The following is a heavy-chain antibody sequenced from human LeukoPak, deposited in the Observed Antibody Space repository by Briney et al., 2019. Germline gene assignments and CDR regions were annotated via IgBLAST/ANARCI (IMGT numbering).Heavy chain of an antibody. V-gene: IGHV4-59*08. D-gene: IGHD5-12*01. CDR1: GGSISSYY. CDR2: IYYSGST. CDR3: ARQRVATILSAFDY. J-gene: IGHJ4*02. Sequence: PSETLSLTCTVSGGSISSYYWSWIRQPPGKGLEWIGYIYYSGSTNYNPSLKSRVTISVDASKNQFSLKLSSVTAADTAVYYCARQRVATILSAFDYWGQGTLVTVSS.